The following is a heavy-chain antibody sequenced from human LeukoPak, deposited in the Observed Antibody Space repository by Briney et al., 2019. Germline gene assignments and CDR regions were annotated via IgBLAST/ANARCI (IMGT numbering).Heavy chain of an antibody. D-gene: IGHD3-16*02. V-gene: IGHV3-21*01. CDR3: ARDDYVRGSYRLIDY. J-gene: IGHJ4*02. CDR2: ISSSSSYI. Sequence: PGGSLRLSCGASGFTFSGYAMSWVRQAPGKGLEWVSSISSSSSYIYYADSVKGRFTISRDNAKDSLYLQMNSLRAEDTAVYYCARDDYVRGSYRLIDYWGQGTLVTVSS. CDR1: GFTFSGYA.